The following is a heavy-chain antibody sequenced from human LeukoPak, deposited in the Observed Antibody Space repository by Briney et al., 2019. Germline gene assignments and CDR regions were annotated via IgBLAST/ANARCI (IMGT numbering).Heavy chain of an antibody. J-gene: IGHJ4*02. D-gene: IGHD3-22*01. CDR1: XXXXXXYX. Sequence: PGGSLRLSCAVSXXXXXXYXXHWVRXAXXXXXXXXXXXXXDGSNKYYADSVKGRFTISRDNSKNTLYLQMNSLRAEDTAVYYCAKVRGLYYDSSGYYFDYWGQGTLVTVSS. CDR2: XXXDGSNK. CDR3: AKVRGLYYDSSGYYFDY. V-gene: IGHV3-30*18.